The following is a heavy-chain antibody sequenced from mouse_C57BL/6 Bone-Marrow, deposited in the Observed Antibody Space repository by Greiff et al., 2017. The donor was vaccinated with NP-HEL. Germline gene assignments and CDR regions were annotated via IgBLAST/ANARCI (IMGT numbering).Heavy chain of an antibody. V-gene: IGHV3-6*01. CDR2: ISYDGSN. CDR1: GYSITSGYY. CDR3: ASCWAYDFDY. J-gene: IGHJ2*01. D-gene: IGHD1-1*01. Sequence: EVKLMESGPGLVKPSQSLSLTCSVTGYSITSGYYWNWIRQFPGNKLEWMGYISYDGSNNYNPSLKNRISITRDTSKNQFFLKLNSVTTEDTATYYCASCWAYDFDYWGQGTTLTVSS.